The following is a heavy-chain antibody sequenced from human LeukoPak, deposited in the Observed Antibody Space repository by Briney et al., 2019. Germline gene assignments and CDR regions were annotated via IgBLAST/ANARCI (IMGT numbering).Heavy chain of an antibody. CDR2: INPNSGGT. D-gene: IGHD3-3*01. V-gene: IGHV1-2*02. J-gene: IGHJ5*02. CDR1: GYTFTGYY. CDR3: ARDRSVYYDFWSGYPPFDP. Sequence: GASVKVSCKASGYTFTGYYMHWVRQAPGQGLEWMGWINPNSGGTNYAQKFQGRVTMTRDTSISTAYMELSRLRSDDTAVYYCARDRSVYYDFWSGYPPFDPWGQGTLVTVSS.